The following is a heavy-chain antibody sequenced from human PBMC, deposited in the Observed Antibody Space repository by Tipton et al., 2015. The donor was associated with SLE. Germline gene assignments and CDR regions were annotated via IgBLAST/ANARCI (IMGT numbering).Heavy chain of an antibody. CDR3: AKDDLSFNTNDNYFDS. Sequence: SLRLSCAASGFTFSSYAMHWVRQAPGKGLEWVALIRYDGSDKFYADSVKGRFTISRDNSKDTVYLQMNSLREEDTAVYFCAKDDLSFNTNDNYFDSWGQGTLVAVSS. J-gene: IGHJ4*02. D-gene: IGHD1-1*01. CDR2: IRYDGSDK. CDR1: GFTFSSYA. V-gene: IGHV3-30*04.